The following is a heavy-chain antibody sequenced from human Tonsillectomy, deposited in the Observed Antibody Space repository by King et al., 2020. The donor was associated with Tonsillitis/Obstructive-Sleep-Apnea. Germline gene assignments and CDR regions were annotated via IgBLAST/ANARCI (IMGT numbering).Heavy chain of an antibody. D-gene: IGHD5-24*01. V-gene: IGHV1-69*01. J-gene: IGHJ4*02. CDR1: GGTFSSYA. CDR2: IIPIFGTA. Sequence: VQLVESGAEVKKPGSSVKVSCKASGGTFSSYAISWVRQAPGQGLEWMGGIIPIFGTANYAQKFQGRVTITADESTSTAYMELSSLRSEDTAVYYWSRGGVEMATTTPGFDYWGQGTLVTVSS. CDR3: SRGGVEMATTTPGFDY.